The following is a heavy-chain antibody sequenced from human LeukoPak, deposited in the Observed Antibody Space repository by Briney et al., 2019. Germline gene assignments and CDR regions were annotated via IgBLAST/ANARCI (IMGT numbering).Heavy chain of an antibody. D-gene: IGHD6-13*01. Sequence: ASVKVSCRVSGYTLTELSMHWVRQAPGKGLEWMGGFDPEDGETIYAQKFQGRVTMTEDTSTDTAYMELSSLRSEDTAVYYCATEGYSSSWPRGDNWFDPWGQGTLVTVSS. J-gene: IGHJ5*02. CDR1: GYTLTELS. CDR2: FDPEDGET. CDR3: ATEGYSSSWPRGDNWFDP. V-gene: IGHV1-24*01.